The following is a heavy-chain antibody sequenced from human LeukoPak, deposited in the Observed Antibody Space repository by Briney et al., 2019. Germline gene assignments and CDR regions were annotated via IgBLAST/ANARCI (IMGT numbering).Heavy chain of an antibody. J-gene: IGHJ4*02. V-gene: IGHV3-33*01. CDR1: GFTFSSYG. CDR2: IWYDGSNK. Sequence: PGGSLRLFCAASGFTFSSYGMHWVRQAPGKGLEWVAVIWYDGSNKYYADSVKGRFTISRDNSKNTLYLQMNSLRAEDTAVYYCAREGYYGSGSYYSNYWGQGTLVTVSS. CDR3: AREGYYGSGSYYSNY. D-gene: IGHD3-10*01.